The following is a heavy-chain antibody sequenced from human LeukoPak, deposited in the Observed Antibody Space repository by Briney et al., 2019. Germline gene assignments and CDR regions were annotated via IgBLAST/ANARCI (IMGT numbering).Heavy chain of an antibody. V-gene: IGHV3-53*01. CDR3: ARNNGGREVVGDWFDP. CDR1: GFTLSSNY. J-gene: IGHJ5*02. D-gene: IGHD1-26*01. Sequence: GGSLRLSCAASGFTLSSNYMSWVRQAPGKGLEWVSVIYSGGDTYYADSVKGRFTISRDNSKNTLYLQMNSLRAEDTAVYYCARNNGGREVVGDWFDPWGQGTLVTVSS. CDR2: IYSGGDT.